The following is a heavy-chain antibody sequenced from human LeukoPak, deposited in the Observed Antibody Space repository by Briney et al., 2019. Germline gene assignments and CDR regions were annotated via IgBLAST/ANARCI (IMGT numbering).Heavy chain of an antibody. D-gene: IGHD5-24*01. Sequence: SETLSLTCTVSGGSISSFYWSWIRQPPGQGLEWIGYINYSGSTNYNPSLKSRVTLSVDTSKKQFALNLTSVTAADTAVYYCARAERRWLQSGLDSWGQGILVTVSS. CDR1: GGSISSFY. J-gene: IGHJ4*02. CDR2: INYSGST. V-gene: IGHV4-59*01. CDR3: ARAERRWLQSGLDS.